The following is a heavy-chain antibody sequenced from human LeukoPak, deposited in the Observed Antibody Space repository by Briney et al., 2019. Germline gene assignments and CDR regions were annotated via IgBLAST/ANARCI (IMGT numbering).Heavy chain of an antibody. J-gene: IGHJ4*02. CDR2: IYSGDNT. Sequence: GGSLRLSCAVSGFTVSRYYMSWVRQAPGKRLEWVSIIYSGDNTYYADSVKGRFTISRDNSKNTLYLQMNSLRVEDTAVYYCARDRGSGYDPGYFDYWGQGTLVTVSS. CDR1: GFTVSRYY. V-gene: IGHV3-66*01. D-gene: IGHD5-12*01. CDR3: ARDRGSGYDPGYFDY.